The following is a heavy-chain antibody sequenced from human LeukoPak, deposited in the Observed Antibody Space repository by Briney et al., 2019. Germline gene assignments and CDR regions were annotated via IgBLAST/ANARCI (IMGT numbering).Heavy chain of an antibody. CDR3: ARSPPVGYCSGGSCYWDYYYYYYMDV. V-gene: IGHV4-59*12. Sequence: SETLSLTCTVSGGSISSYYWSWIRQPPGKGLEWIGYIYYSGSTNYNPSLKSRVTMSVDTSKNQFSLKLSSVTAADTAVYYCARSPPVGYCSGGSCYWDYYYYYYMDVWGKGTTVTVSS. D-gene: IGHD2-15*01. CDR2: IYYSGST. J-gene: IGHJ6*03. CDR1: GGSISSYY.